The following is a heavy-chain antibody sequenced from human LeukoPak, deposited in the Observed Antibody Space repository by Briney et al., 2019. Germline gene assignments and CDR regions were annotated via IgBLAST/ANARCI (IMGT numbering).Heavy chain of an antibody. D-gene: IGHD4-17*01. CDR1: GFYFRSYW. V-gene: IGHV3-74*01. CDR2: INNDGSSA. Sequence: GGSLRLSCAASGFYFRSYWMHWVRQPPGKGLVWVSRINNDGSSAGYEDSVKGRFTISRDNAKNTAYLQMNSLRAEDTAMYYCARESANYADQNWFDPWGQGTLVTVSS. CDR3: ARESANYADQNWFDP. J-gene: IGHJ5*02.